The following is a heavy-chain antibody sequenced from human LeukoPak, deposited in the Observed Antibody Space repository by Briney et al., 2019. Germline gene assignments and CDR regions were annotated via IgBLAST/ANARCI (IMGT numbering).Heavy chain of an antibody. D-gene: IGHD2-2*01. J-gene: IGHJ5*02. CDR1: GYTFTGYY. CDR3: ARDQRIVVVPAASHNWFDP. Sequence: ASVKVSCKASGYTFTGYYMHWVRQAPGQGLEWMGWINPNSGGTNYAQKFQGRVTMTTDTSTSTAYMELRSLRSDDTAVYYCARDQRIVVVPAASHNWFDPWGQGTLVTVSS. V-gene: IGHV1-2*02. CDR2: INPNSGGT.